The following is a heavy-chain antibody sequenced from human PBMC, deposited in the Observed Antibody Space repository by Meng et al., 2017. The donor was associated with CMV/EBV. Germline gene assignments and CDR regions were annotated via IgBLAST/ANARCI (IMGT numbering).Heavy chain of an antibody. CDR2: INHSGST. Sequence: VQPQEWGAGLLTPSETPSLSLSVYGGSFSGYYWSGIRQPPGKGLEWIGEINHSGSTNYNPSLKSRVTISVDTSKNQFSLKLSSVTAADTAVYYCARGGVEMATIGYYFDYWGQGTLVTVSS. D-gene: IGHD5-24*01. V-gene: IGHV4-34*01. CDR1: GGSFSGYY. J-gene: IGHJ4*02. CDR3: ARGGVEMATIGYYFDY.